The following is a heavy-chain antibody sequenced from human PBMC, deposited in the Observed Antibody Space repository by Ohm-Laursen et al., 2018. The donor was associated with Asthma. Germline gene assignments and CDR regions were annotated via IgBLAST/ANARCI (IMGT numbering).Heavy chain of an antibody. V-gene: IGHV4-31*03. Sequence: SETLSLTCRVSGGSISTTIYYWSWIRQHPGKGLEWIGYIYYSGSTYYNPSLKSRVTISVDTSKNQFSLKLSSVTAADTAVYYCAREWFGELSRAYYFDYWGQGALVTVSS. J-gene: IGHJ4*02. CDR2: IYYSGST. CDR1: GGSISTTIYY. D-gene: IGHD3-10*01. CDR3: AREWFGELSRAYYFDY.